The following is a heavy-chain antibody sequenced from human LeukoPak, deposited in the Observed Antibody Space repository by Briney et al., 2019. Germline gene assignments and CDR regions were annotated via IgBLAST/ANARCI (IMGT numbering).Heavy chain of an antibody. Sequence: GESLKISCKGSGYSFTSYWIGWVRQMPGKGLEWMGIIYPGDSDTRYSPSFQGQVTISADKSISTAYLQWSSLKASDTAMYYCARLSVVGGRGSNWFDPWGQGTLVTVSS. CDR2: IYPGDSDT. CDR3: ARLSVVGGRGSNWFDP. J-gene: IGHJ5*02. D-gene: IGHD3-16*01. V-gene: IGHV5-51*01. CDR1: GYSFTSYW.